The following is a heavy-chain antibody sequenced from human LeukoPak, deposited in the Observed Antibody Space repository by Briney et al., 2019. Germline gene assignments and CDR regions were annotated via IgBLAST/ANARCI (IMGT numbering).Heavy chain of an antibody. CDR1: GYSFSRYM. CDR3: ARGGYGGAFDI. Sequence: PGGALRLSCADPGYSFSRYMVRSGPDAPGKGLGWVSRMNGKGSNKGHVDSVKGRFTVSRDNVKNTVYLQMNSLRVEDTAVYYCARGGYGGAFDIWGQGTMVTVS. CDR2: MNGKGSNK. D-gene: IGHD4-23*01. J-gene: IGHJ3*02. V-gene: IGHV3-74*01.